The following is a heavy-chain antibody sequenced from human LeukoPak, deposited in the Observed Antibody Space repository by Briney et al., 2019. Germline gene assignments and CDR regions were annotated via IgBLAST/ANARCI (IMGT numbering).Heavy chain of an antibody. CDR2: IIPIFGTA. CDR1: GGTFSSYA. J-gene: IGHJ4*02. Sequence: ASVKVSCKASGGTFSSYAISWVRQAPGQGLEWMGGIIPIFGTANYAQKFQGRVTITADESTSTAYMELSSLRSEDTAVYYCARGGADSPTTFDYWGQGTLVTVSS. D-gene: IGHD1/OR15-1a*01. V-gene: IGHV1-69*13. CDR3: ARGGADSPTTFDY.